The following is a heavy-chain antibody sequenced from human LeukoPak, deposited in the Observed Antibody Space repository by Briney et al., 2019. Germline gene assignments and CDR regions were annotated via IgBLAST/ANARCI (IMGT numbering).Heavy chain of an antibody. CDR2: ISYFGSA. D-gene: IGHD3-3*02. V-gene: IGHV4-39*01. J-gene: IGHJ4*02. CDR1: GGSVRTTRYY. Sequence: SETLSLTCTVSGGSVRTTRYYWAWIRQSPGKGLEWIGSISYFGSAYYRPSLQSRATISMDSSKTQISLTLSSVTTTDTALYYCATHDEGSFFESWGQGALVTAS. CDR3: ATHDEGSFFES.